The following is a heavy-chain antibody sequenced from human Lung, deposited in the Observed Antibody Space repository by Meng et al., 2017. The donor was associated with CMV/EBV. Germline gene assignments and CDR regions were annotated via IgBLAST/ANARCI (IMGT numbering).Heavy chain of an antibody. CDR1: GFTFGDYA. D-gene: IGHD3-22*01. J-gene: IGHJ5*01. CDR2: IRSKAYGGTT. V-gene: IGHV3-49*04. Sequence: GESXKISXTASGFTFGDYAMSWVRQAPGKGLEWVGFIRSKAYGGTTEYAASVKGRFTISRDESKSIAYLQMNSLKTEDTAGYYCTREPYYYDSSGYCYGFDSWGQGTLVTVSS. CDR3: TREPYYYDSSGYCYGFDS.